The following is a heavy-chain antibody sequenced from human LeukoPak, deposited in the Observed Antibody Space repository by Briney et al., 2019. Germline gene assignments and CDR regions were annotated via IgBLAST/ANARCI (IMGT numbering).Heavy chain of an antibody. J-gene: IGHJ3*02. Sequence: KTSETLSLTCTVSGGSISSYYWSWIRQPAGKGLEWIGRIYTSGSTNYNPSLKSRVTMSVDTSKNQFSLKLSSVTAADTAVYYCARAVTMVRGGLAAFDIWGQGTMVTVSS. CDR2: IYTSGST. V-gene: IGHV4-4*07. D-gene: IGHD3-10*01. CDR1: GGSISSYY. CDR3: ARAVTMVRGGLAAFDI.